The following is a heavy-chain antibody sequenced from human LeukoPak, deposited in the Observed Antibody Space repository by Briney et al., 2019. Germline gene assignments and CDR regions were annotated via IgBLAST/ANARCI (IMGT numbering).Heavy chain of an antibody. V-gene: IGHV3-11*01. J-gene: IGHJ6*02. D-gene: IGHD3-3*01. CDR3: ARVYDFWSGYYGYGMDV. CDR2: ISSSGSTI. Sequence: PGGSLRLSCAASGFTFSDYYMSWIRRAPGKGLEWVSYISSSGSTIYYADSVKGRFTISRDNAKNSLYLQMNSLRAEDTAVYYCARVYDFWSGYYGYGMDVWGQGTTVTVSS. CDR1: GFTFSDYY.